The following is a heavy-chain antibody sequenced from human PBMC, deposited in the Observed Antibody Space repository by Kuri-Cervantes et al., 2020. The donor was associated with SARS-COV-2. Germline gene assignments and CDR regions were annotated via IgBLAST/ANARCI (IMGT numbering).Heavy chain of an antibody. D-gene: IGHD6-25*01. J-gene: IGHJ4*02. Sequence: LSLTCAASGFTFSSYAMHWVRQAPGKGLEWVAVISYDGSNKYYADSVKGRFTISRDNSKNTLYLQMNSLRAEDTAVYYCAREGGRAIYFDYWGQGTLVTVSS. V-gene: IGHV3-30-3*01. CDR2: ISYDGSNK. CDR3: AREGGRAIYFDY. CDR1: GFTFSSYA.